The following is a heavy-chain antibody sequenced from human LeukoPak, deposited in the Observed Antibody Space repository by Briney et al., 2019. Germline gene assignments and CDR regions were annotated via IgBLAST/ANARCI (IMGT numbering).Heavy chain of an antibody. J-gene: IGHJ4*02. CDR3: ARDGSSGYDPSDY. D-gene: IGHD3-22*01. V-gene: IGHV4-38-2*02. Sequence: PSETLSLTCTVSGYSISSGYYWGWIRQPPGKGLEWIGSIYHSGSAYYNPSLKSRVTISVDTSKNQCSLKLSSVTAADTAVYYCARDGSSGYDPSDYWGQGTLVTVSS. CDR1: GYSISSGYY. CDR2: IYHSGSA.